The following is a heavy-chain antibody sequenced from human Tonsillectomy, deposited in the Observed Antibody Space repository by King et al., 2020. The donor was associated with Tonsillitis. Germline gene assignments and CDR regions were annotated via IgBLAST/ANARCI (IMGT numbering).Heavy chain of an antibody. D-gene: IGHD3-16*01. V-gene: IGHV4-31*03. CDR3: TRTIWGFNYPFDS. CDR1: GGSISSGVYY. J-gene: IGHJ4*02. CDR2: IYYSGST. Sequence: VQLQESGPGLVKPSQTLSLTCTVSGGSISSGVYYWSWIRQHPGKGLEWIGYIYYSGSTYFNPSLQSRLFISVDTSENQFSLKLSSVTAADTAVYYCTRTIWGFNYPFDSWGQGTLVTVSS.